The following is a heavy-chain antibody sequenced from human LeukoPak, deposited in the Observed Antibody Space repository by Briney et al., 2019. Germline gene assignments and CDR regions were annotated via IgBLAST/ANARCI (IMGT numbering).Heavy chain of an antibody. J-gene: IGHJ6*03. CDR2: THYSGSS. CDR1: GGSVDTYY. D-gene: IGHD3-3*01. CDR3: ARRPIWSGVDYYCMDV. Sequence: PETLSLTCTVSGGSVDTYYWSWIRQPPGKALEWIGYTHYSGSSNYSPSLKNRVTMSVDTSKNQFSLELSSVTAADTAVYYCARRPIWSGVDYYCMDVWGKGTTVIVSS. V-gene: IGHV4-59*08.